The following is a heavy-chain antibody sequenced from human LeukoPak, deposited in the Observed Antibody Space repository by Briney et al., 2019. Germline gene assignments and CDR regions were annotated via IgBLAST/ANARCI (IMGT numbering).Heavy chain of an antibody. J-gene: IGHJ4*02. V-gene: IGHV1-18*01. CDR2: ISAYNGNT. CDR3: ARDRHDYVWGSYRPWVY. CDR1: GYTFTSYG. D-gene: IGHD3-16*02. Sequence: PWASVKVSCKASGYTFTSYGISWVRQAPGQGLEWMGWISAYNGNTNYAQKLQGRVTMTTDTSTSTAYMELRSLRSDDTAVYYCARDRHDYVWGSYRPWVYWGQGTLVTVSS.